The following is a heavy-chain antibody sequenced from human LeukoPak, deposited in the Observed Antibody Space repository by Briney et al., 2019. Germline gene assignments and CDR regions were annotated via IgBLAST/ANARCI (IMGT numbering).Heavy chain of an antibody. Sequence: GGSLRLSCAASGFTFDDYGMSWVRQAPGKGLEWVSGINWNGGSTGYADSEKGRFTISRDNAKNSLYLQMNSLRAEDTALYYCARDGLRLVENDAFDIWGQGTMVTVSS. V-gene: IGHV3-20*04. D-gene: IGHD6-25*01. CDR3: ARDGLRLVENDAFDI. CDR1: GFTFDDYG. J-gene: IGHJ3*02. CDR2: INWNGGST.